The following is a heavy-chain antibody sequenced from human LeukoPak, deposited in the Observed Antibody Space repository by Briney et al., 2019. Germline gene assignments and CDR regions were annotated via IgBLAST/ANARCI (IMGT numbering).Heavy chain of an antibody. D-gene: IGHD5-24*01. CDR2: IYYTGTA. CDR3: ARAVGTDGYNLWVY. CDR1: GGSISGYF. J-gene: IGHJ4*02. Sequence: SETLSLTCTVSGGSISGYFWSWIRQPPGEGLQFIGYIYYTGTASYNPSLNSRVTMSVDTSKNQFSLKVSSVTAADTAVYYCARAVGTDGYNLWVYWGQGTLVTVSS. V-gene: IGHV4-59*01.